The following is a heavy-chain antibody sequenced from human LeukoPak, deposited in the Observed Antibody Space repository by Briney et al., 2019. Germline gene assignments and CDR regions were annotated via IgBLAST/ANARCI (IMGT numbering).Heavy chain of an antibody. CDR1: GFTFSSYA. D-gene: IGHD7-27*01. J-gene: IGHJ4*02. CDR2: ISGSGGST. CDR3: ARSPNWGWGSFDY. V-gene: IGHV3-23*01. Sequence: GGSLRLSCAASGFTFSSYAMSWVRQAPGKGLEWVSAISGSGGSTYYADSVKGRFTISRDNAKNSLYLQMNSLRAEDTAVYDCARSPNWGWGSFDYWGQGTLVTVSS.